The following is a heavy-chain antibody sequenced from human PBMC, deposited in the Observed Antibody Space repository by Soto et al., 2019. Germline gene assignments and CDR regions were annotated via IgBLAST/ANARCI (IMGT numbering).Heavy chain of an antibody. J-gene: IGHJ4*02. CDR1: GYTFTSNG. Sequence: ASVKVSCKASGYTFTSNGISWVRQAPRQGLEWMGWISAYNGNTNYAQQLQGRVTKTTDTSTSTAYMELRSLRSDDTAVYYCARDCGGSRGSCYYYFDYWGQGTLVTVSS. D-gene: IGHD2-2*01. CDR2: ISAYNGNT. V-gene: IGHV1-18*01. CDR3: ARDCGGSRGSCYYYFDY.